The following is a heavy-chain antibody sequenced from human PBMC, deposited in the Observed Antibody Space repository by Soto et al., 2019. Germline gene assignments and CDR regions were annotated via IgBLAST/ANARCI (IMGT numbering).Heavy chain of an antibody. D-gene: IGHD6-19*01. CDR2: ISAYNGNT. Sequence: QVQLVQSAAEVKKPGASVKVSCKASGYAFTTSGISWVRQAPGQGLEWMGWISAYNGNTNYAQKLQGRVTMTTDTSTSTAYMELMRLRSDDTAVYYCARDHRYSSAWYFTWGQGTLVTVSS. V-gene: IGHV1-18*01. CDR1: GYAFTTSG. CDR3: ARDHRYSSAWYFT. J-gene: IGHJ5*02.